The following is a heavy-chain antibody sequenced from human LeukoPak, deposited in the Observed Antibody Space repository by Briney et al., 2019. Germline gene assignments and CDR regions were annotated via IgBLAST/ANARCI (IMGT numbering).Heavy chain of an antibody. Sequence: PGGALRLSCAASGFTLSTYWMNWVPQAPGRGLGWVATIKQDGSVNYYVDSVKGRFTISRHNTKNSLYLQMNRLRAEETAVYYCARDQGSGINYYYYYMDVWGKGTTVTVSS. V-gene: IGHV3-7*01. CDR3: ARDQGSGINYYYYYMDV. D-gene: IGHD3-10*01. CDR1: GFTLSTYW. J-gene: IGHJ6*03. CDR2: IKQDGSVN.